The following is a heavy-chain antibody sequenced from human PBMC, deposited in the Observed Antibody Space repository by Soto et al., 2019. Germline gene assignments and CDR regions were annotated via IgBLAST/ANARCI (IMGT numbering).Heavy chain of an antibody. V-gene: IGHV3-48*04. J-gene: IGHJ4*02. CDR2: ILVSSTTI. CDR3: ARDKDWAFDY. Sequence: HPGGSLRLSCAASGFNFRTYGMHWARQAPGRGLEWVSYILVSSTTIYYADSVKGRFTISRDNAKNSLFLQMNSLRAEDTAVYYCARDKDWAFDYWGQGTLVTVSS. CDR1: GFNFRTYG. D-gene: IGHD3-9*01.